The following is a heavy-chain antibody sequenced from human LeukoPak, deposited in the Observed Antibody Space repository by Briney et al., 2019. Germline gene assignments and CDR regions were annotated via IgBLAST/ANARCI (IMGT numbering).Heavy chain of an antibody. V-gene: IGHV1-69*04. Sequence: GASVKVSCKASGYTFTSYGISWVRQAPGQGLEWMGRIIPILGIANYAQKFQGRVTITADKSTSTAYMELSSLRSEDTAVYYCAREWEAVAGNYFDYWGQGTLVTVSS. CDR1: GYTFTSYG. J-gene: IGHJ4*02. CDR3: AREWEAVAGNYFDY. D-gene: IGHD6-19*01. CDR2: IIPILGIA.